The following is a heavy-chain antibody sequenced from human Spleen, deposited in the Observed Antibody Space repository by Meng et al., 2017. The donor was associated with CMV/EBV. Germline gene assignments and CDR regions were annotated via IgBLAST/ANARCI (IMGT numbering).Heavy chain of an antibody. J-gene: IGHJ4*02. CDR3: ARVQGTSHHIVVVWETNIDY. V-gene: IGHV3-13*01. Sequence: GESLKISCAASGFTFSSYDMHWVRQATGKGLEWVSAIGTAGDTYYPGSVKGRFTISRDNAKNSLYLQMNSLRAEDTAVYYCARVQGTSHHIVVVWETNIDYWGQGTLVTVSS. CDR1: GFTFSSYD. D-gene: IGHD2-21*01. CDR2: IGTAGDT.